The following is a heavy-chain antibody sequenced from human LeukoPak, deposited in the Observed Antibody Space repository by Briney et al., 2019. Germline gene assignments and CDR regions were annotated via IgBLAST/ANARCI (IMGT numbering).Heavy chain of an antibody. CDR1: GFTFGDYA. CDR2: IRSKAYGGTT. Sequence: PGGSLRLSCTASGFTFGDYAMSWFRQAPGKGLDWVGFIRSKAYGGTTEYAASVKGRFTISRDDSKSIAYLQMNSLKTEDTAVYYCTRDPEPLSGSSLFDDWGQGTLVTVCS. CDR3: TRDPEPLSGSSLFDD. D-gene: IGHD1-26*01. J-gene: IGHJ4*02. V-gene: IGHV3-49*03.